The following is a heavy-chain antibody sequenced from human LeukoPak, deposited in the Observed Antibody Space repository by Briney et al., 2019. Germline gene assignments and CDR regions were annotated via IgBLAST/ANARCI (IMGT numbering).Heavy chain of an antibody. CDR1: GGTFSSYT. CDR3: ARGIAVAGTNYYYYMDV. Sequence: PVKVSCKASGGTFSSYTISWVRQAPGQGLEWMGRIIPILGIANYAQKFQGRDTITADKSTSTAYMELSSLRSEDTAVYYCARGIAVAGTNYYYYMDVWGKGTTVTVSS. D-gene: IGHD6-19*01. V-gene: IGHV1-69*02. J-gene: IGHJ6*03. CDR2: IIPILGIA.